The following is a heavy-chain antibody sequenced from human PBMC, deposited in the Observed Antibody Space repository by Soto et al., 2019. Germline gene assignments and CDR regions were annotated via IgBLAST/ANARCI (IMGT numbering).Heavy chain of an antibody. V-gene: IGHV3-74*01. D-gene: IGHD2-15*01. CDR1: GFSFSSYW. CDR3: ARERGGYSSDF. Sequence: EVQLVESGGGLVKPGGSLRLSCAASGFSFSSYWMHWLRQVPGKGLVWVSRINGDGDYTNYADSVKGRFTISRDNAKNTLYLQMNSLRAEDTAVYYCARERGGYSSDFWGQGTLGTVSS. CDR2: INGDGDYT. J-gene: IGHJ4*02.